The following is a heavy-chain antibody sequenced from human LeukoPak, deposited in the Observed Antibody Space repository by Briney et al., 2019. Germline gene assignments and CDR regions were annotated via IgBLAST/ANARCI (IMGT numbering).Heavy chain of an antibody. CDR1: GGTFSSYA. V-gene: IGHV1-69*05. D-gene: IGHD3-22*01. J-gene: IGHJ4*02. CDR2: IIPIFGTA. CDR3: ASLLRGTYYYDSSGYYD. Sequence: SVKVSCKASGGTFSSYAISWVRQAPGQGLEWMGRIIPIFGTANYAQKFQGRVTITTDESTSTAYMELSSLRSEDRAVYYCASLLRGTYYYDSSGYYDWGQGTLVTVSS.